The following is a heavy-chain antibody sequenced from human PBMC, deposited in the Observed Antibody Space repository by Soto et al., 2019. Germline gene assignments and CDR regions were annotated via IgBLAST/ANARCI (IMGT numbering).Heavy chain of an antibody. D-gene: IGHD3-10*01. CDR1: GGTFSNYA. J-gene: IGHJ3*02. V-gene: IGHV1-69*01. Sequence: QVQLVQSGAEVKKPGSSVKVSCKASGGTFSNYAINWVRQAPGQGLEWMGGFIPIFDAANYAQNFRGRVTITADDSTSTAYMELSGLRSAVTAMYYCARKAESYGFDIWGQGTLVTVS. CDR2: FIPIFDAA. CDR3: ARKAESYGFDI.